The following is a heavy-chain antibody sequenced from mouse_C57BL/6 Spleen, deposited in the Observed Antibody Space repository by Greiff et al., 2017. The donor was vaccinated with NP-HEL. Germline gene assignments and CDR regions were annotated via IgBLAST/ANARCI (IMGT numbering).Heavy chain of an antibody. CDR2: IDPSDSYT. CDR1: GYTFTSYW. D-gene: IGHD2-3*01. J-gene: IGHJ4*01. CDR3: ARSEDGYYDAMDY. V-gene: IGHV1-59*01. Sequence: QVQLQQPGAELVRPGTSVKLSCKASGYTFTSYWMHWVKQRPGQGLEWIGVIDPSDSYTNYNQKFKGKATLTVDTSSSTAYMQLSSLTSEDSAVYYCARSEDGYYDAMDYWGQGTSVTVSS.